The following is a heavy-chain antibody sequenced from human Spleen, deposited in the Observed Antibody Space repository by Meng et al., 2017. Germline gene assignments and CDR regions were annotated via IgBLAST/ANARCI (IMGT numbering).Heavy chain of an antibody. V-gene: IGHV3-21*01. CDR2: INSFSSYI. CDR1: GFSFSSYS. Sequence: GESLKISCAASGFSFSSYSMNWVRQAPGKGLEWVSCINSFSSYIKYADSVKGRFTISRDNAQNSLYLQMNSLRAEDTAVYYCARDNGYSYGWGYYYYGMDVWGQGTTVTVSS. CDR3: ARDNGYSYGWGYYYYGMDV. D-gene: IGHD5-18*01. J-gene: IGHJ6*02.